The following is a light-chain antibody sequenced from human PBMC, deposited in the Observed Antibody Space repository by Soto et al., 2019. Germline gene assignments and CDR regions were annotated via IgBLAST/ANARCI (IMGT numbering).Light chain of an antibody. Sequence: QSALTQPPSASGSPGQSVTISCTGTSSDVGDNYVSWYQQHPGKAPKLMIYEGSKRPSGVSNRFSGSKSGNTASLTISGLQAEDEADYYCCSYAGSSTWVFGGGTKLTVL. V-gene: IGLV2-23*01. CDR2: EGS. CDR1: SSDVGDNY. CDR3: CSYAGSSTWV. J-gene: IGLJ3*02.